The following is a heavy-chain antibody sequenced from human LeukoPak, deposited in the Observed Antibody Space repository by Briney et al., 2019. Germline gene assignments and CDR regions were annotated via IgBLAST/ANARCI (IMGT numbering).Heavy chain of an antibody. D-gene: IGHD3-10*01. CDR1: GFSFSSYA. CDR2: ISGIGGST. V-gene: IGHV3-23*01. CDR3: ARGAEKILSFGEYPSDAFDI. J-gene: IGHJ3*02. Sequence: PGGSLRLSCAASGFSFSSYAMSWVRQVPGKGLEWVSAISGIGGSTYYADSVKGRFTISRDSPKNTVYLQMDSLRAEDTAVYYCARGAEKILSFGEYPSDAFDIWGQGTMVSVTS.